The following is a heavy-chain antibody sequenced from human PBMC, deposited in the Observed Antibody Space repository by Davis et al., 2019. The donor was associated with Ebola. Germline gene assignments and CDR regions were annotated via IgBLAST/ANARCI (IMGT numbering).Heavy chain of an antibody. CDR3: ERVRCSGGSCYFDS. V-gene: IGHV3-33*01. Sequence: PGGSLRLSCAASGFTFSSYGMHWVRQAPGKGLEWVAVIWYDGSNKYYADSVKGRFTISRDNAKNTLYLQMTSLRAEDTAVYYCERVRCSGGSCYFDSWGQGTLVTVSS. D-gene: IGHD2-15*01. CDR1: GFTFSSYG. J-gene: IGHJ4*02. CDR2: IWYDGSNK.